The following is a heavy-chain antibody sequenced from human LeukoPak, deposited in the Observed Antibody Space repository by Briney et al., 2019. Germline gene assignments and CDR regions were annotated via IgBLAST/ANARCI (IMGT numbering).Heavy chain of an antibody. D-gene: IGHD6-13*01. CDR3: ARDLEAANTYYFDY. CDR1: GFTFSNYE. Sequence: GGSLRLSCAASGFTFSNYEMNWVRQAPGKGLEWVSYISSSGTTIYYAERRFTISRDNAKNSLYLLMNSLRAEDTAIYYCARDLEAANTYYFDYWGQGTMVTVSS. V-gene: IGHV3-48*03. J-gene: IGHJ4*02. CDR2: ISSSGTTI.